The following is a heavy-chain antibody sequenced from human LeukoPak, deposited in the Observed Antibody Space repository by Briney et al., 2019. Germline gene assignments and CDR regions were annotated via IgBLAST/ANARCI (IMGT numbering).Heavy chain of an antibody. CDR1: GFTVSSNY. Sequence: GGSLRLSCAASGFTVSSNYMSWVRQAPGKGLEWVSVIYSGGSTYYADSVKGRFTTSRDNSKNTLYLQMNSLRAEDTAVYYCAREGSSGRFFGYWGQGTLVTVSS. CDR3: AREGSSGRFFGY. CDR2: IYSGGST. D-gene: IGHD6-6*01. V-gene: IGHV3-53*01. J-gene: IGHJ4*02.